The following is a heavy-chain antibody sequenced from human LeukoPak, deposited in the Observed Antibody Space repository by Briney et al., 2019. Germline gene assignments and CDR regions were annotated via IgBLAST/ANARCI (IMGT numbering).Heavy chain of an antibody. V-gene: IGHV1-18*01. CDR3: AREEGGKYYYMDV. D-gene: IGHD3-16*01. CDR1: GYTFMSSG. CDR2: ISGYNGDT. Sequence: ASVKVSCKVSGYTFMSSGISWVRQAPGQGLEWMGWISGYNGDTNYAQEFQGRVTMTTDSSTSTAYMELRSLRSDDTAVYYCAREEGGKYYYMDVWGKGTSVTVSS. J-gene: IGHJ6*03.